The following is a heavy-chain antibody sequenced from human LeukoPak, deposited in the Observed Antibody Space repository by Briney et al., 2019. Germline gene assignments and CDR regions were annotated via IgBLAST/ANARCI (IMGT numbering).Heavy chain of an antibody. Sequence: ASVKVSCKASGYTFTSYGISWVRQAPGQGLEWMGWISAYNGNTNYAQKLQGRVTMTTDTSTSTAYMELRSLRSDDTAVYYCARGAWVTIFGVVIPDDAFDIWGQGTMVTVSS. CDR2: ISAYNGNT. V-gene: IGHV1-18*01. CDR1: GYTFTSYG. D-gene: IGHD3-3*01. CDR3: ARGAWVTIFGVVIPDDAFDI. J-gene: IGHJ3*02.